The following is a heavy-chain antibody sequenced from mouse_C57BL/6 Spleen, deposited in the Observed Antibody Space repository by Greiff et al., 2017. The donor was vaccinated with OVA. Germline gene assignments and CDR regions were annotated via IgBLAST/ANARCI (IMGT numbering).Heavy chain of an antibody. CDR2: IYPGSGTT. V-gene: IGHV1-55*01. CDR3: ARWSLGTYYFDY. CDR1: GYTFTSYW. J-gene: IGHJ2*01. D-gene: IGHD5-1*01. Sequence: QVQLQQPGAELVKPGASVKVSCKASGYTFTSYWITWVKQRPGQGLEGIGDIYPGSGTTNYNEKFKSKATLTVDTSSSTAYMQLSSLTSEDSAVYYCARWSLGTYYFDYWGQGTTLTVSS.